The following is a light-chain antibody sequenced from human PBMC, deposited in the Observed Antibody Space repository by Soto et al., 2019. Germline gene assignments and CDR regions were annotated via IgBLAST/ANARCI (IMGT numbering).Light chain of an antibody. V-gene: IGKV3-20*01. J-gene: IGKJ2*01. CDR3: HHYGDGADP. Sequence: LILTQSPGTLSLSPGERATLSCRASESVRNNSLAWYQQHPGQAPRPLIFGASSRATGIPDRFTGTGSGADLRLTISRLEPDDSAVYFWHHYGDGADPFGQGTKLEIK. CDR2: GAS. CDR1: ESVRNNS.